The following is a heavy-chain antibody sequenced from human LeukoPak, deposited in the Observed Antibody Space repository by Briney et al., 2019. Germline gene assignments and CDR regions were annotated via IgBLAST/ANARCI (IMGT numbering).Heavy chain of an antibody. Sequence: PSETLSLTCTVSGGSVSSGSYYWCWIRQPPGKGLEWIGYIYYSGSTNYNPSLKSRVTISVDTSKNQSSLKLSSVTAADTAVYYCGSVATIRSGFDYWGQGTLVTVSS. CDR3: GSVATIRSGFDY. CDR2: IYYSGST. D-gene: IGHD5-12*01. V-gene: IGHV4-61*01. J-gene: IGHJ4*02. CDR1: GGSVSSGSYY.